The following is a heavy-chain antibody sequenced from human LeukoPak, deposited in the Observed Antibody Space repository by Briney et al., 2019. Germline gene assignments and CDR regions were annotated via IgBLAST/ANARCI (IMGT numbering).Heavy chain of an antibody. V-gene: IGHV4-39*01. CDR2: IYYSGTT. J-gene: IGHJ3*02. Sequence: PSETLSLTCSVSGGSIISSTYYWGWIRQPPGKGLEWIGSIYYSGTTYYNPSLKSRLTISVDTSRNQFSLKLSSVTAADTAVFHCARHSRGYYDSTGYYYGSHAFDIWGQGTMVTVSS. CDR1: GGSIISSTYY. CDR3: ARHSRGYYDSTGYYYGSHAFDI. D-gene: IGHD3-22*01.